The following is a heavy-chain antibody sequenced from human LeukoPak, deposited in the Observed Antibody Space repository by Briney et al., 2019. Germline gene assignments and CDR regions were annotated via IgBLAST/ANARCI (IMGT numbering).Heavy chain of an antibody. V-gene: IGHV1-69*04. CDR3: ARGYDSSRWGYDY. Sequence: SVKVSCKASGGTFSSYAISWVRQAPGQGLEWMGRIIPILGIANYAQKFQGRVTITADKSTSTAYMELSSLRSDDTAVYYCARGYDSSRWGYDYWGQGTLVTVSS. CDR2: IIPILGIA. D-gene: IGHD3-22*01. CDR1: GGTFSSYA. J-gene: IGHJ4*02.